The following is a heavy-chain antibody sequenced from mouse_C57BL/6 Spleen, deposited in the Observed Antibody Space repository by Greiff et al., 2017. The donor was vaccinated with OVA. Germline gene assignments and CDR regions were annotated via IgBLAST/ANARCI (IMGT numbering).Heavy chain of an antibody. D-gene: IGHD1-1*01. J-gene: IGHJ3*01. V-gene: IGHV1-26*01. CDR3: AREYYGSRTWFAY. Sequence: EVQLQQSGPELVKPGASVKISCKASGYTFTDYYMNWVKQSHGKSLEWIGDINPNNGGTSYNQKFKGKATLTVDKASHTAYMELRSLTSEDYAVYSGAREYYGSRTWFAYWGQGTLVTVSA. CDR2: INPNNGGT. CDR1: GYTFTDYY.